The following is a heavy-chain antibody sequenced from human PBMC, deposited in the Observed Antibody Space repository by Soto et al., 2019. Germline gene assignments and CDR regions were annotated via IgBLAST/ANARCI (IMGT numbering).Heavy chain of an antibody. D-gene: IGHD2-15*01. J-gene: IGHJ6*02. CDR1: GFTFSSYG. CDR3: ARDRKVGPGYYYYYGMDV. V-gene: IGHV3-33*01. CDR2: IWYDGSNK. Sequence: PGGSLRLSCVASGFTFSSYGMHWVRQAPGKGLEWVAVIWYDGSNKYYADSVKGRFTISRDNSKNTLYLQMNSLRAEDTAVYYCARDRKVGPGYYYYYGMDVWGQGTTVTVSS.